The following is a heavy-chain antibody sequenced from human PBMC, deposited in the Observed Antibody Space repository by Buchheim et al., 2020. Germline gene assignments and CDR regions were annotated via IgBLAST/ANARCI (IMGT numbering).Heavy chain of an antibody. D-gene: IGHD3-9*01. J-gene: IGHJ4*02. CDR2: IKQDGSEK. V-gene: IGHV3-7*01. CDR1: GFTFSRFW. CDR3: VREYFDWLSQPLYFDY. Sequence: EVQLVESGGGLVQPGGSLRLSCAASGFTFSRFWMSWVRRAPGKGLEWVANIKQDGSEKYYVDSVKGRFTISRDNAKNSLYLQMNSLRAEDTAVYYCVREYFDWLSQPLYFDYWGQGTL.